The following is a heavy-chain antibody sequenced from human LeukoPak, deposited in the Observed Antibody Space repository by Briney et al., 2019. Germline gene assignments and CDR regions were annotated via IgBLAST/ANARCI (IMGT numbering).Heavy chain of an antibody. J-gene: IGHJ3*02. V-gene: IGHV4-59*01. CDR2: IYYSGST. CDR3: ARGQWGCSSTSCSPAGAFDI. Sequence: SETLSLTCTVSGGSISSYYWSWIRQPPGKGLEWIGYIYYSGSTNYNPSLKSRVTISVDTSKNQFSLKLSSVTAADTAVYYCARGQWGCSSTSCSPAGAFDIWGQGTMVTVSS. CDR1: GGSISSYY. D-gene: IGHD2-2*01.